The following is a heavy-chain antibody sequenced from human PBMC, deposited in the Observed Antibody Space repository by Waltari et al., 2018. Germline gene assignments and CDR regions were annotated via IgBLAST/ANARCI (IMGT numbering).Heavy chain of an antibody. Sequence: EVQLVESGGGLVQPGGSLRLSCAASGFTFSSYEMNWVRQAPGKGLEWVSYISSSGSTRYYADSVKGRFTISRDNAKNSLYLQMNSLRAEDTAVYYCARVRGYYDFWSGYQNDAFDIWGQGTMVTVSS. J-gene: IGHJ3*02. CDR3: ARVRGYYDFWSGYQNDAFDI. D-gene: IGHD3-3*01. CDR1: GFTFSSYE. CDR2: ISSSGSTR. V-gene: IGHV3-48*03.